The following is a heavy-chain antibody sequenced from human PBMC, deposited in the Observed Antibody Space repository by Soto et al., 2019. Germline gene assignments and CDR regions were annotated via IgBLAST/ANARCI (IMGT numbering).Heavy chain of an antibody. D-gene: IGHD3-10*01. Sequence: SETLSLTCAVSGGSIFSTSWWSWVRQSPGKGLEWIGEIHHDGSTNYNPSLKSRVIISVDKSKNQFSLRVNSVTAADTAVYYCASLQDYGSGSYVFEAPVSYWGQGTLVTVSS. CDR1: GGSIFSTSW. V-gene: IGHV4-4*02. CDR2: IHHDGST. J-gene: IGHJ4*02. CDR3: ASLQDYGSGSYVFEAPVSY.